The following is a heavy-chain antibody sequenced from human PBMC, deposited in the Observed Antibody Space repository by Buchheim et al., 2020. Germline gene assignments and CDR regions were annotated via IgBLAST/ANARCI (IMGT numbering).Heavy chain of an antibody. CDR3: ARANKGYYDCWSGYWYYYYGMDV. J-gene: IGHJ6*02. D-gene: IGHD3-3*01. CDR2: IIPIFGTA. Sequence: QVQLVQSGAEVKKPGSSVKVSCKASGGTFSSYAISWVRQAPGQGLEWMGGIIPIFGTANYAQKFQGRVTITADESKTTAYMELSSLRSEDTAVYYCARANKGYYDCWSGYWYYYYGMDVWGQGTT. V-gene: IGHV1-69*01. CDR1: GGTFSSYA.